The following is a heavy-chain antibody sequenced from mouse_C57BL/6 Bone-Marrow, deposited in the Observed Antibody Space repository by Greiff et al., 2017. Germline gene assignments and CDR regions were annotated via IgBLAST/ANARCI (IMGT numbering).Heavy chain of an antibody. D-gene: IGHD2-5*01. CDR3: ARPYYSNYWYFDV. CDR2: IYPGSGST. V-gene: IGHV1-55*01. J-gene: IGHJ1*03. CDR1: GYTFTSYW. Sequence: QVQLKQPGAELVKPGASVKMSCKASGYTFTSYWITWVKQRPGQGLEWIGDIYPGSGSTNYNEKFKSKATLTVDTSSSTAYMQLSSLPSEDSAGYYCARPYYSNYWYFDVWGTGTTVTVSS.